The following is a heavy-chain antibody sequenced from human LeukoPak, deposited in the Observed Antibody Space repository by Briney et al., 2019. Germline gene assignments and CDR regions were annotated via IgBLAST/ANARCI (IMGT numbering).Heavy chain of an antibody. D-gene: IGHD3-22*01. CDR3: ARSTYYYDSSGYYTFDY. CDR1: GVTFSSYE. CDR2: ISSSGSTI. J-gene: IGHJ4*02. Sequence: PGGSLRLSCASSGVTFSSYEMNWVRQAPGKGLEWVSYISSSGSTIYYADSVKGRFTISRDNAKNSLYLQMNSLRAEDTAVYYCARSTYYYDSSGYYTFDYWGQGTLVTVSS. V-gene: IGHV3-48*03.